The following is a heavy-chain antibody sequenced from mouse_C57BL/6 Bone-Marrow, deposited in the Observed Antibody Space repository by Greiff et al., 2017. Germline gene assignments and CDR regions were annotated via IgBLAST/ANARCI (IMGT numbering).Heavy chain of an antibody. CDR2: IWRGGST. CDR3: APYNIYNYAMDY. J-gene: IGHJ4*01. CDR1: GFSLTSYG. Sequence: VQLQQSGPGLVPPSQSLSITCTVSGFSLTSYGVHWVRQSPGKGLEWLGVIWRGGSTDYNAAFMSRLSITKDNSKSQVFFKMNSRQADDTVIYYCAPYNIYNYAMDYWGEGTAVTVSS. V-gene: IGHV2-5*01. D-gene: IGHD1-3*01.